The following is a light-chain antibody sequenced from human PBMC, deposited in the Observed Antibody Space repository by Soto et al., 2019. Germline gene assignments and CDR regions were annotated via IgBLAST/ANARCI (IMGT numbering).Light chain of an antibody. V-gene: IGKV3-20*01. J-gene: IGKJ5*01. CDR2: GAS. Sequence: EIVLTESPGTLSLSPGERATLSCSSSQSVSSSYLAWYQQKPGQAPRLLIYGASSRATGIPDRFSGSGSGTDFTLTISRLEPEDFAVYYCQHYVTSSITFGQGTRLEIK. CDR1: QSVSSSY. CDR3: QHYVTSSIT.